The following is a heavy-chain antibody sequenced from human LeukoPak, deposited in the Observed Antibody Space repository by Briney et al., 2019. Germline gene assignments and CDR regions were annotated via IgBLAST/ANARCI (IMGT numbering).Heavy chain of an antibody. CDR3: ASITMVRAIDY. D-gene: IGHD3-10*01. CDR2: IYYSGST. CDR1: GFTFSSYA. Sequence: GSLRLSCAASGFTFSSYAMSWVRQAPGKGLEWIGSIYYSGSTYYNPSLKSRVTISVDTSKNQFSLKLSSVTAADTAVYYCASITMVRAIDYWGQGTLVTVSS. J-gene: IGHJ4*02. V-gene: IGHV4-38-2*01.